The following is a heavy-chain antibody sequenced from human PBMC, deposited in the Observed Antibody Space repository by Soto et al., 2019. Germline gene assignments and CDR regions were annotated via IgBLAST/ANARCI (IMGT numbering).Heavy chain of an antibody. D-gene: IGHD1-26*01. CDR1: GGSISSYY. J-gene: IGHJ4*02. CDR2: IYYSGST. Sequence: PSETLSLTCTVSGGSISSYYWSWIRQPPGKGLEWIGYIYYSGSTNYNPSLKSRVTISVDTSKNQFSLKLSSVTAADTAVYYCARAPQNFLSGSYDYWGQGTLVTVSS. V-gene: IGHV4-59*01. CDR3: ARAPQNFLSGSYDY.